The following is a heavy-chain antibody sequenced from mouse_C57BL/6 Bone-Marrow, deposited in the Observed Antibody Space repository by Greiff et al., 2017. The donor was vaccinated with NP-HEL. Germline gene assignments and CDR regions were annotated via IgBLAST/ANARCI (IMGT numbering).Heavy chain of an antibody. D-gene: IGHD2-5*01. Sequence: DVMLVESGGGLVQPGGSLKLSCAASGFTFSDYYMYWVRQTPEKRLEWVAYISNGGGSTYYPDTVKGRFTISRDNAKNTLYLQMSRLKSEDTAMYYCARRESNYAFAYWGQGTLVTVSA. J-gene: IGHJ3*01. CDR3: ARRESNYAFAY. CDR2: ISNGGGST. CDR1: GFTFSDYY. V-gene: IGHV5-12*01.